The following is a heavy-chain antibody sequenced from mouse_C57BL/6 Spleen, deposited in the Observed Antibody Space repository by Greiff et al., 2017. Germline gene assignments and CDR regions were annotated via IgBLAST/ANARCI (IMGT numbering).Heavy chain of an antibody. J-gene: IGHJ3*01. V-gene: IGHV1-63*01. CDR1: GYTFTNYW. CDR2: IYPGGGYT. CDR3: ARGSSNAWFAY. D-gene: IGHD2-5*01. Sequence: VQLQQSGAELVRPGTSVKMSCKASGYTFTNYWIGWAKQRPGHGLEWIGDIYPGGGYTNYNEKFKGKATLTADKSSSTAYMQFSSLTSEDSAIYYCARGSSNAWFAYWGQGTLVTVSA.